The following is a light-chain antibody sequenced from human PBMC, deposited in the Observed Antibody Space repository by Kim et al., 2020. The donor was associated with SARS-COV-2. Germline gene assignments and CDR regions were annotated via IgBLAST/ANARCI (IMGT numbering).Light chain of an antibody. V-gene: IGLV6-57*03. CDR2: EDN. CDR3: QSYDSSNLWV. CDR1: SGSIASNY. J-gene: IGLJ3*02. Sequence: KAVTIAWTRSSGSIASNYVQWYQQRPGSAPTTVIYEDNQRPSGVPDRFSGSIDSSSNSASLTISGLKTEDEADYYCQSYDSSNLWVFGGGTKLTVL.